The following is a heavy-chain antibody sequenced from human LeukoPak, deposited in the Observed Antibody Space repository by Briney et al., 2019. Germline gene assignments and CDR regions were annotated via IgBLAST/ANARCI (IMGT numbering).Heavy chain of an antibody. J-gene: IGHJ4*02. CDR3: AREPLCSGGSCYREFDY. D-gene: IGHD2-15*01. Sequence: GGSLRLSCAASGFTVSSNYMSWVRQAPGKGLEWVSVIYSGGSTYYADSVKGRFTISRDNSKNTLYLQMNSLRAEDTAVYYCAREPLCSGGSCYREFDYWDQGTLVTVSS. V-gene: IGHV3-66*01. CDR1: GFTVSSNY. CDR2: IYSGGST.